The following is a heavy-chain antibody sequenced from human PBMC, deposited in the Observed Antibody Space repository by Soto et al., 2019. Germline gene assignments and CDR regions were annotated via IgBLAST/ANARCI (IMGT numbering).Heavy chain of an antibody. CDR3: ARASGYHAA. CDR1: GYTFSNFG. CDR2: ISGYDGHT. J-gene: IGHJ5*02. D-gene: IGHD5-12*01. Sequence: QVQLVQSGVEVRKPGASVKVSCKASGYTFSNFGISWMRQAPGQGPEWLGWISGYDGHTNYAQKFQRRVTMTTDTSTSTAYMELRSLKAGDTAVYYCARASGYHAAWGQGTLITVSS. V-gene: IGHV1-18*01.